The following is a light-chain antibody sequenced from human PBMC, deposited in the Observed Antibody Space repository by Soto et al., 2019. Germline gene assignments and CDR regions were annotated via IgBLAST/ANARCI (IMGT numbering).Light chain of an antibody. Sequence: SYELTQPPSVSVAPEKTATITCGGNNIGNKRVHWYRQKPGQAPVLVISYDSDRPSGIPERFSGSNSGNTATLTISGVEAGDEADYYCQVWDMMTDNDVFGSGTKVTVL. V-gene: IGLV3-21*04. CDR2: YDS. CDR3: QVWDMMTDNDV. J-gene: IGLJ1*01. CDR1: NIGNKR.